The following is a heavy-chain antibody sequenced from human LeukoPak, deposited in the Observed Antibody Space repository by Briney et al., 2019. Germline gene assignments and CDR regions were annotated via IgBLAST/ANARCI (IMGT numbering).Heavy chain of an antibody. D-gene: IGHD6-19*01. V-gene: IGHV4-39*01. Sequence: SETLSLTCTVSGGSLRSSTYYWGWIRQPPGKGLEWIGSIYYSGNTYYNPSLESRLTISVDTSKNQFSLRLSSVTAADTAVYYCATQAVAGTFDIWGQGTMVTVSS. J-gene: IGHJ3*02. CDR3: ATQAVAGTFDI. CDR2: IYYSGNT. CDR1: GGSLRSSTYY.